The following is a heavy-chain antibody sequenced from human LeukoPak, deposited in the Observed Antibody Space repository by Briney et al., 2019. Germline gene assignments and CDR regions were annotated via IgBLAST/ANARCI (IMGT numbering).Heavy chain of an antibody. CDR1: GFTFSSYG. CDR3: AKDFGFDSGYDPYFDY. CDR2: ISYDGSNK. J-gene: IGHJ4*02. D-gene: IGHD5-12*01. V-gene: IGHV3-30*18. Sequence: GGSLRLSCAASGFTFSSYGMHWVRQAPGKGLEWVAVISYDGSNKYYADSVKGRFTISRDNSKNTLYLQMNSLRAEDTAVYYCAKDFGFDSGYDPYFDYWGQGTLVTVSS.